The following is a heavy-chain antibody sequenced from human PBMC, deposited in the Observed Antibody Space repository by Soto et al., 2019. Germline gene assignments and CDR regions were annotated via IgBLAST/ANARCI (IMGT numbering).Heavy chain of an antibody. CDR3: ARDVIDDSGSWRNYFDY. CDR2: INWNGGST. CDR1: GFTFDDYG. Sequence: EVQLVESGGGVVRPGGSLRLSCAASGFTFDDYGMSWVRQAPGKGLEWVSGINWNGGSTGYEDSVKGRFTISRHNAKNSLYLQMNSLGAEDAALYYCARDVIDDSGSWRNYFDYWGQGTLVTVSS. J-gene: IGHJ4*02. V-gene: IGHV3-20*04. D-gene: IGHD1-26*01.